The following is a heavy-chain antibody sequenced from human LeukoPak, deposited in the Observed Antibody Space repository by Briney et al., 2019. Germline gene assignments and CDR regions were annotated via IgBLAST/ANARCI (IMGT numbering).Heavy chain of an antibody. CDR1: GFTFSTYA. D-gene: IGHD5-12*01. CDR3: AKESKDNGYDSTYFDY. V-gene: IGHV3-23*01. J-gene: IGHJ4*02. CDR2: ISFSGGNT. Sequence: GGSLRLSCVASGFTFSTYAMNWVRQAPGKGLEWVSVISFSGGNTNYADSVRGRFTMSRDNSKNTLYLQMNSLRAEDTAVYFCAKESKDNGYDSTYFDYWGQGTLVTVSS.